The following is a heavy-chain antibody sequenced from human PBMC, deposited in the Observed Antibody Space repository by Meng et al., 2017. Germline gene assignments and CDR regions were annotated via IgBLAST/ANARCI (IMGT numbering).Heavy chain of an antibody. CDR2: ISSSGSTI. Sequence: GESLKISCAASGLTFSDYYMSWIRQAPGKGLEWVSYISSSGSTIYYADSVKGRFTISRDNAKNSLYLQMNSLRAEDTAVYYCARVVFGELLSFDYWGQGTLVTVSS. D-gene: IGHD3-10*02. J-gene: IGHJ4*02. CDR3: ARVVFGELLSFDY. CDR1: GLTFSDYY. V-gene: IGHV3-11*04.